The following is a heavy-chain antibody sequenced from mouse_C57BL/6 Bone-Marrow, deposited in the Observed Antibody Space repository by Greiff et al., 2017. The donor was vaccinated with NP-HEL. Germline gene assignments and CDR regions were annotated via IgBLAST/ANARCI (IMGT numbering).Heavy chain of an antibody. CDR1: GYTFTDYY. V-gene: IGHV1-76*01. D-gene: IGHD4-1*01. J-gene: IGHJ3*01. CDR3: ARWEGGPWFAY. Sequence: QVQLKESGAELVRPGASVKLSCKASGYTFTDYYINWVKQRPGQGLEWIARIYPGSGNTYYNEKFKGKATLTAEKSSSTAYMQLSSLTSEDSAVYFCARWEGGPWFAYWGQGTLVTVSA. CDR2: IYPGSGNT.